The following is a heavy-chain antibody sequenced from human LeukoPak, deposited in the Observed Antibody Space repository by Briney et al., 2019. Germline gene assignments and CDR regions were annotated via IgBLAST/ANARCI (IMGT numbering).Heavy chain of an antibody. Sequence: ASVKVSCKVSGYTLTALSMPWVRQAPGKGLEWMGGFDPEDGETIYAQKFQGRVTMTEDTSTDTASMELSSLRSEDTAVYYCATGPGEIISYFDYWGQGTLVTVSS. CDR2: FDPEDGET. D-gene: IGHD3-10*01. V-gene: IGHV1-24*01. CDR1: GYTLTALS. CDR3: ATGPGEIISYFDY. J-gene: IGHJ4*02.